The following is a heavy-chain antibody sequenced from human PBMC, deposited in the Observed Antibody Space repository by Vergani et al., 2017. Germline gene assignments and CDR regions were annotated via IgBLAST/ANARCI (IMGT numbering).Heavy chain of an antibody. Sequence: EVQLVQSGAEVKKPGESLKISCKGSGYSFTSYWIGWLRQMPGNGLEWMGIIYPGDSYTRYSPSFQGQVTISADKSISTAYLQWSSLKASDTAMYYCARHTAMPHYYYYYMDVWGKGTTVTVSS. CDR3: ARHTAMPHYYYYYMDV. CDR2: IYPGDSYT. CDR1: GYSFTSYW. J-gene: IGHJ6*03. D-gene: IGHD5-18*01. V-gene: IGHV5-51*01.